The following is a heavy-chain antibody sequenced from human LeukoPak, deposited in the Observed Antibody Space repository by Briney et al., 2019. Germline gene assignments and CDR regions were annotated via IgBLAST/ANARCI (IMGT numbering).Heavy chain of an antibody. CDR1: GGSINSGGYY. J-gene: IGHJ6*03. CDR3: ARAPRYSYGRSHYYYYYMDV. Sequence: SQTLSLTCTVSGGSINSGGYYWSWIRQHPGKGLEWIGNISYSGSTYYNPSLKSRVIISVDTSKNQFSLKLTSVTGADTAVYYCARAPRYSYGRSHYYYYYMDVWGKGTTVTVSS. V-gene: IGHV4-31*03. CDR2: ISYSGST. D-gene: IGHD5-18*01.